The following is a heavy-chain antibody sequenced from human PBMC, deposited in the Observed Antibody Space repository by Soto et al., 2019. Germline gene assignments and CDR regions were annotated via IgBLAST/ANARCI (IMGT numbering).Heavy chain of an antibody. V-gene: IGHV1-2*04. D-gene: IGHD1-26*01. CDR1: GYTFTGYY. CDR3: ARESGTGIRATNSYYFDY. CDR2: INPNSGGT. Sequence: GASVEVSCKASGYTFTGYYMHWVRQAPGQGLEWMGWINPNSGGTNYAQKFQGWVTMTRDTSISTAYMELSRLRSDDTAVYYCARESGTGIRATNSYYFDYWGQGTRVTVSS. J-gene: IGHJ4*02.